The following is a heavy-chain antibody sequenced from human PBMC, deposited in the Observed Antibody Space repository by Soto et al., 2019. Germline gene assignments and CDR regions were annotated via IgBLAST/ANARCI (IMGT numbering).Heavy chain of an antibody. CDR1: GGSISGHF. Sequence: VQLQESGPGLVKPSETLSLICTVSGGSISGHFWSWIRQPPGKRLEWIGNIYDGVTTNYNPSLKSRVTLSLDTSKRQFSLKLNSVTAADTAMYYCAINADVWGQGTTVTVSS. CDR2: IYDGVTT. J-gene: IGHJ6*02. V-gene: IGHV4-59*08. CDR3: AINADV.